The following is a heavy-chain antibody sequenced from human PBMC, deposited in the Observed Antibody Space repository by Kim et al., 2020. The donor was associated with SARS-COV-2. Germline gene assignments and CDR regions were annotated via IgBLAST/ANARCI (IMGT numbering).Heavy chain of an antibody. CDR3: ARASCSSTSCYCYYYGMDV. V-gene: IGHV3-21*01. J-gene: IGHJ6*02. Sequence: GGSLRLSCAASGFTFSSYTMNWVRQAPGKGLEWVSSISSSSSYIYYADSVKGRFTISRDNAKNSLYLQMNSLRAEDTAVYYCARASCSSTSCYCYYYGMDVWGQGTTVTVSS. CDR1: GFTFSSYT. CDR2: ISSSSSYI. D-gene: IGHD2-2*01.